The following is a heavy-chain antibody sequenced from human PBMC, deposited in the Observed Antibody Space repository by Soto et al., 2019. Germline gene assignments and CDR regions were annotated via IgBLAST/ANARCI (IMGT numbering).Heavy chain of an antibody. Sequence: GESLSLSCATSGVPFSSYDMHWVRQATGKDLWWVSAIGTAGDTYYPCSVKGRFTISRENAKNSLYLQMNSLRAGDTAVYYCARSPRFGGYHLLYSTYYYGMDVWGQGTTVNAP. CDR1: GVPFSSYD. D-gene: IGHD2-2*02. CDR3: ARSPRFGGYHLLYSTYYYGMDV. J-gene: IGHJ6*02. V-gene: IGHV3-13*01. CDR2: IGTAGDT.